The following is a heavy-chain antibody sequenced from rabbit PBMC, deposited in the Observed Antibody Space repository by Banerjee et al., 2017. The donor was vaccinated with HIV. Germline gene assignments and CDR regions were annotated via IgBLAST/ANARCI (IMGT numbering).Heavy chain of an antibody. Sequence: ELLVESGGGLVQPGGSLTLTCKASGFDFSSYGVSWVRQAPGKGLEWFGYITYGGSALYASWAKGRFTISRTSTTVDLKMTSLTAADTATYFCVRHNSGLTLWGPGTLVTVS. CDR3: VRHNSGLTL. V-gene: IGHV1S21*01. D-gene: IGHD4-1*01. CDR2: ITYGGSA. J-gene: IGHJ4*01. CDR1: GFDFSSYG.